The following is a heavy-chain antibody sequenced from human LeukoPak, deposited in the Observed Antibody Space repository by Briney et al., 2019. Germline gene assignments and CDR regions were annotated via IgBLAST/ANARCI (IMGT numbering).Heavy chain of an antibody. Sequence: PGGSLRLSCAASGFTFSDYYMSWIRQAPGKGLEWISYISSGGSTIYYADSVRGQFTISRDNAKKSLYLQMNSLRAEDTAVYYCAGVQHQVDIAMVAYYYYMDVWGKGTTVTVSS. D-gene: IGHD5-18*01. J-gene: IGHJ6*03. CDR3: AGVQHQVDIAMVAYYYYMDV. CDR2: ISSGGSTI. CDR1: GFTFSDYY. V-gene: IGHV3-11*04.